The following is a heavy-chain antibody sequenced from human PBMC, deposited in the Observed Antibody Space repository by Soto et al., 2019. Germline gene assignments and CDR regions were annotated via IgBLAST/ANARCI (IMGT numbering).Heavy chain of an antibody. CDR2: IKPDESEK. CDR1: GFTFSDSW. J-gene: IGHJ5*02. V-gene: IGHV3-7*01. CDR3: VTVGSNYAT. Sequence: VQLVESGGGLVQPGGSLRLSCTASGFTFSDSWMTWVRQAPGKGLEGVARIKPDESEKKYADSVKGRFSISRDNAKNSMYLQMGSLRGEHTAVYYSVTVGSNYATWAQGALVTFSS. D-gene: IGHD4-4*01.